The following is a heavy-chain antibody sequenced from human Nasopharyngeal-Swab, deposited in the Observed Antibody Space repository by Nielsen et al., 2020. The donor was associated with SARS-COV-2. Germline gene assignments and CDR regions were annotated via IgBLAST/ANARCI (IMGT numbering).Heavy chain of an antibody. D-gene: IGHD2-2*01. CDR1: GYTFTSYD. Sequence: ASVKVSCKASGYTFTSYDINWVRQATGQGLEWMGWMNPNSGNTGYAQKFQGRVTMTRNTSISTAYMELSSLRSEDTAVYYCARRRVPAATNWFDPRGRGTLVTVSS. CDR3: ARRRVPAATNWFDP. J-gene: IGHJ5*02. V-gene: IGHV1-8*01. CDR2: MNPNSGNT.